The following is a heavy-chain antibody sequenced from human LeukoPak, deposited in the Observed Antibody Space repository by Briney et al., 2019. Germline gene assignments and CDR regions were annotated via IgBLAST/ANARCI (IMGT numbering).Heavy chain of an antibody. V-gene: IGHV1-69*04. CDR3: ARGWEHDWFDP. Sequence: SVKVSCKASGGTFSSYAISWVRQAPGQGLEWMGRIIPILGIANYAQKFQGRVTITADKSTSTAYMELSSLRSEDTAVYYCARGWEHDWFDPWGQGTLVTVSS. CDR2: IIPILGIA. D-gene: IGHD1-26*01. CDR1: GGTFSSYA. J-gene: IGHJ5*02.